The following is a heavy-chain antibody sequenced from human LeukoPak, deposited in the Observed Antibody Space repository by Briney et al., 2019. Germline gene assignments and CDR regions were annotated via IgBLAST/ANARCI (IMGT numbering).Heavy chain of an antibody. CDR1: GYRFISYG. D-gene: IGHD3-16*02. V-gene: IGHV1-18*01. Sequence: GASVKVSCKASGYRFISYGISWVRQAPGQGLEWMGWISTYNGKTNYAQKLQGRVTMTTDTFTSTAYMELRSLRSDDTAVYYCARDGGVITPYSDFWGQGTLVTVSS. J-gene: IGHJ4*02. CDR3: ARDGGVITPYSDF. CDR2: ISTYNGKT.